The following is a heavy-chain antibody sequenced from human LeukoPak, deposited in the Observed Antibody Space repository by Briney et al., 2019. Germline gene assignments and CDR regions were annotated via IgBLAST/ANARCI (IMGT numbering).Heavy chain of an antibody. V-gene: IGHV3-30-3*01. CDR2: ISYDGSNK. J-gene: IGHJ4*02. Sequence: GGSLRLSCAASGFTFSSYAMHWVRQAPGKGLEWVAVISYDGSNKYYADSVKGRFTISRDNSKNTLYLQMNSLRAEDTAVYYCARVLYSGSYYTPLGFDYWGQGTLVTVSS. CDR3: ARVLYSGSYYTPLGFDY. D-gene: IGHD1-26*01. CDR1: GFTFSSYA.